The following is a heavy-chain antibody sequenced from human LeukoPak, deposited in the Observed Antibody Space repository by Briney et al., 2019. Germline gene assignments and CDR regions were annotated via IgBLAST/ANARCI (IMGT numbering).Heavy chain of an antibody. Sequence: GGSLRLSCSASGFTFSSYAMHWVRKAPGKGLEYVSAISSNGGSTYYADSVKGRFTISRDNSKNTLYLQMSSLRAEDTAVYYCVKGEGYCSSTSCYGDYWGQGTLVTVSS. J-gene: IGHJ4*02. V-gene: IGHV3-64D*06. CDR2: ISSNGGST. CDR3: VKGEGYCSSTSCYGDY. D-gene: IGHD2-2*01. CDR1: GFTFSSYA.